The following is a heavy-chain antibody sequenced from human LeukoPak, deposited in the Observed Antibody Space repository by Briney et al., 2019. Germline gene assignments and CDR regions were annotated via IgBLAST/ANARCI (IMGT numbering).Heavy chain of an antibody. Sequence: PSETLSLTCAVYGESSFSSYYWSWIRQPPGGALEWIGEINHSGYTNYNPSLKGRVTLSIDTSKNQFSLRLNSVTAADTAVYYCSRQVVGNDYWGQGTLVTVSS. V-gene: IGHV4-34*01. J-gene: IGHJ4*02. D-gene: IGHD3-22*01. CDR1: GESSFSSYY. CDR3: SRQVVGNDY. CDR2: INHSGYT.